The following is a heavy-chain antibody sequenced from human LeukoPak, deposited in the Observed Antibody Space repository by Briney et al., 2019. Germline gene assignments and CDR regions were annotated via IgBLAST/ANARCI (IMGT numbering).Heavy chain of an antibody. CDR2: IYTTGTT. D-gene: IGHD3-16*02. CDR3: ARSLFGGVVVYDY. V-gene: IGHV4-4*07. CDR1: GGSINSYY. J-gene: IGHJ4*02. Sequence: SETLSLTCTVSGGSINSYYWGWVRQPAGKGLEWIGRIYTTGTTNYSPSLKSRLTMSLDTSKNQFSLKLNSVTAADTAVYSCARSLFGGVVVYDYWGLGTLVTVSS.